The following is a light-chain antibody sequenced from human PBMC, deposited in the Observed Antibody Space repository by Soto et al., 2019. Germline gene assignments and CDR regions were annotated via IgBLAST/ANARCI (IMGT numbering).Light chain of an antibody. V-gene: IGKV4-1*01. CDR2: WAS. CDR1: QSVLYSSNQKNY. CDR3: QQYNIWPWT. Sequence: DIVMTQSPDSLAVSLGERATIDCKSSQSVLYSSNQKNYLAWYHQKPGQPPKLLIYWASTRESGVPDRFSGSGSGTEFTLSISSLQSDDFAVYYCQQYNIWPWTFGQGTKVDI. J-gene: IGKJ1*01.